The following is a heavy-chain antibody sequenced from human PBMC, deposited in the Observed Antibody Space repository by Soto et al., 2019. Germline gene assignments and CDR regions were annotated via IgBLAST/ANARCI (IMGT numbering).Heavy chain of an antibody. CDR3: AREYLRGQGPPGYYGMDV. D-gene: IGHD3-10*01. V-gene: IGHV1-69*13. CDR2: IIPIFGTA. Sequence: GASVKVSCKASGGTFSSYAISWVRQAPGQGLEWMGGIIPIFGTANYAQKFQGRVTITADESTSTAYMELSSLRSEDTAVYYCAREYLRGQGPPGYYGMDVWGQGTTVTVSS. CDR1: GGTFSSYA. J-gene: IGHJ6*02.